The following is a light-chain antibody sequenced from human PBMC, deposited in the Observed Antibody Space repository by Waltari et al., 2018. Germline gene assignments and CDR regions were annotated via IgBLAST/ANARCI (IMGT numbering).Light chain of an antibody. Sequence: DIQMTQSPSSLSASVGDRVTITCRESQGISNYLAWYQQKPGNVPKILIYDASILKPRVPSRCIGTVSWADFTLTISSLQPEDVATYYCQKYNSDPLTFGGGTKVEIK. CDR2: DAS. V-gene: IGKV1-27*01. CDR3: QKYNSDPLT. CDR1: QGISNY. J-gene: IGKJ4*01.